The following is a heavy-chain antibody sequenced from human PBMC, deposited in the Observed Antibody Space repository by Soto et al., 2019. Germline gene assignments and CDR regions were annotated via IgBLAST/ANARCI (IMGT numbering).Heavy chain of an antibody. Sequence: SLVRSSCRCLGGTCRSRAISCERQGPGQGLEWMGGIIPIFGTANYAQKFQGRFTITADESTSTAYMELSSLRSEDTAVYYCARGPYASSGSYAWFALWGQGTPVTVTS. D-gene: IGHD1-26*01. J-gene: IGHJ5*02. CDR3: ARGPYASSGSYAWFAL. CDR2: IIPIFGTA. CDR1: GGTCRSRA. V-gene: IGHV1-69*01.